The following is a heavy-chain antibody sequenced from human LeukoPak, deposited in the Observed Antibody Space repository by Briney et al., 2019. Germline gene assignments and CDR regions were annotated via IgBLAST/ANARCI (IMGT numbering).Heavy chain of an antibody. Sequence: GGSLRLSCAASGFTFTYYWMSWVRQAPGKGLEWVANINQDDTQKYYVDSVKGRFAISKDNAKNSLYLQTNSLRVGDTAVYYCAKVGRSGWPLDNWGQGTLVTVSS. V-gene: IGHV3-7*01. D-gene: IGHD6-19*01. CDR3: AKVGRSGWPLDN. CDR1: GFTFTYYW. J-gene: IGHJ4*02. CDR2: INQDDTQK.